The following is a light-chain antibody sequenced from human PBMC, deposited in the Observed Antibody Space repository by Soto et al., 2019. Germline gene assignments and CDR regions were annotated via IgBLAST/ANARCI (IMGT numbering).Light chain of an antibody. V-gene: IGKV3-11*01. CDR2: DAS. CDR3: QQRSNWPLFT. J-gene: IGKJ3*01. CDR1: QSVSSY. Sequence: EIVLTQSPAPLSLSPGERATLSCRASQSVSSYLAWYQQKPGQAPRLLTYDASNRATGIPARFSGSGSGTDFPLTISSLEPEDFAVYYCQQRSNWPLFTFGPGTKVDIK.